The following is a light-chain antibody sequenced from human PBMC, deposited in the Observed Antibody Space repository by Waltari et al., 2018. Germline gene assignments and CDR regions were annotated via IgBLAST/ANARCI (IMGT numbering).Light chain of an antibody. V-gene: IGKV1-39*01. CDR1: QNIRTY. Sequence: DIQMTQSPSSLSASVGDTVTATCRASQNIRTYLNWYQQKTAKAPKLLIYGASTLQRGVPSRFRGSASGTEFTLTVTNLQPDDFATYFCQQSFSSPWTFGQGTTVNI. CDR3: QQSFSSPWT. CDR2: GAS. J-gene: IGKJ1*01.